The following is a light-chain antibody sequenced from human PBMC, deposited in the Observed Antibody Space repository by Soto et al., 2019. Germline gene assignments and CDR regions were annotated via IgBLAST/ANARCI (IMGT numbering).Light chain of an antibody. J-gene: IGLJ1*01. V-gene: IGLV2-14*01. Sequence: QPVLTQPASVSGSPGQSIAISCTGTFSDVGGYDYVSWYQQHPDKAPKLMIYEVTKRPSGVSNRFSGSKSGNTASLTISGLQPEDEADYYCSSQTSGSTRVFGSGTKVTVL. CDR1: FSDVGGYDY. CDR2: EVT. CDR3: SSQTSGSTRV.